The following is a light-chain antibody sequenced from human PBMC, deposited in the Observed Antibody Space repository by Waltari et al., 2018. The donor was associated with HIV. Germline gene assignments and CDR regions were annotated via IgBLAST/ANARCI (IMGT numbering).Light chain of an antibody. J-gene: IGKJ1*01. CDR2: GAS. V-gene: IGKV1-8*01. Sequence: AIRMTQSPSSFSASTGDRVTLTCRASQDISGFFAWYQQKPGKAPNLLISGASTLQSGVPSRFNGSGSGTDFTLTISCLQSEDFATYYCQQYYNYPRTFGQGTRVEIK. CDR1: QDISGF. CDR3: QQYYNYPRT.